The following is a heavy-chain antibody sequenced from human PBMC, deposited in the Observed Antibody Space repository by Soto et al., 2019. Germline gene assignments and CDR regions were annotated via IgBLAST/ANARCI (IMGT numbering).Heavy chain of an antibody. V-gene: IGHV3-21*01. CDR2: ISSSSSYI. CDR3: AIQEAASNYYYGMDV. Sequence: EVQLVESGGGLVKPGGSLRLSCAASGFTFSSYSMNWVRQAPGKGLEWVSSISSSSSYIYYAGSVKGRFTISRDNAKNSLYLQMNSLRAEDTAVYYCAIQEAASNYYYGMDVWGQGTTVTVSS. D-gene: IGHD6-25*01. J-gene: IGHJ6*02. CDR1: GFTFSSYS.